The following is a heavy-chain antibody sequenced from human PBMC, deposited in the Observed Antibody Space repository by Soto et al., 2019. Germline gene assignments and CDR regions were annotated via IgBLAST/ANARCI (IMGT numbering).Heavy chain of an antibody. D-gene: IGHD3-3*01. J-gene: IGHJ6*02. Sequence: ASVKVSCKASGYTFTSYAMHSVRQAPGQRLEWMGWINAGNGNTKYSQKFQGRVTITRDTSASTAYMELSSLRSEDTAVYYCARDGLYYDFWSGYIYYYYGMDVWGQGTTVTVSS. CDR2: INAGNGNT. V-gene: IGHV1-3*01. CDR3: ARDGLYYDFWSGYIYYYYGMDV. CDR1: GYTFTSYA.